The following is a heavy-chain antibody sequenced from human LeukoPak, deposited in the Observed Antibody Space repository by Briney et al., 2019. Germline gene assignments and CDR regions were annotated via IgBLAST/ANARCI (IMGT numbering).Heavy chain of an antibody. D-gene: IGHD5-18*01. CDR1: GGSISSGGYY. V-gene: IGHV4-30-2*01. CDR3: ARGPRGVQLWLPDY. CDR2: IYHSGST. Sequence: RSSETLSLTCTVSGGSISSGGYYWGWNRQPPGKGLEWIGYIYHSGSTYYNPSLKSRVTISVDRSKNQFSLKLSSVTAADTAVYYCARGPRGVQLWLPDYWGQGTLVTVSS. J-gene: IGHJ4*02.